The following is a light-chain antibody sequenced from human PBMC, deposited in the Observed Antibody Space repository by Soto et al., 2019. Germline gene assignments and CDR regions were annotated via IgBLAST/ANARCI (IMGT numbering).Light chain of an antibody. CDR1: SSSIGKNY. CDR2: DND. CDR3: GTWDSSLSVGV. V-gene: IGLV1-51*01. J-gene: IGLJ2*01. Sequence: QSVLTQPPSVSAAPGQKVIISCSGSSSSIGKNYVSWYRQLPGTAPKLLIYDNDKRPSGIPDRFSGSKSGTSATLGITGLQTGDEGDYYCGTWDSSLSVGVFGGGTKLTVL.